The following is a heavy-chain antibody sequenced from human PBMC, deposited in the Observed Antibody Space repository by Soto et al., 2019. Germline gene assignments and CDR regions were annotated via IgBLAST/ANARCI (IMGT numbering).Heavy chain of an antibody. Sequence: ASVKVSCKASGYTFTSYAMHWVRQAPGQRLQWMGWINAGNGNTKYSQKFQGRVTITRDTSTSTAYMELRSLRSDDTAVYYCARDWGVVVPAAISLPDYWGQGALVTVSS. CDR1: GYTFTSYA. CDR2: INAGNGNT. V-gene: IGHV1-3*01. D-gene: IGHD2-2*01. J-gene: IGHJ4*02. CDR3: ARDWGVVVPAAISLPDY.